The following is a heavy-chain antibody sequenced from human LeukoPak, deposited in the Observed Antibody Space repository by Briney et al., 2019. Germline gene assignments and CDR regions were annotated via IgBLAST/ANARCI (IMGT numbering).Heavy chain of an antibody. V-gene: IGHV3-30-3*01. Sequence: GGSLRLSCVASGFTFSSCAMHWVRQAPGKGLEWVAVISYDGSNKYYADSVKGRFTISRDNSKNTLYLQMNSLRAEDTAVYYCAREGYYYDSSGYSNWFDPWGQGTLVTVSS. CDR3: AREGYYYDSSGYSNWFDP. J-gene: IGHJ5*02. D-gene: IGHD3-22*01. CDR1: GFTFSSCA. CDR2: ISYDGSNK.